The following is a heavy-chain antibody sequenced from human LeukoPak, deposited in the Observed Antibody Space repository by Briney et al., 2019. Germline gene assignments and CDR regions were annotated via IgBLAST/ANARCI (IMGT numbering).Heavy chain of an antibody. Sequence: SETLSLTCAVYGGSFSGYYWSWIRQPPGKGLEWIGEINHSGSTNYNPSLKSRVTISVDTSKNQFSLKLSSVTAADTAVYYCARGFQYYDYVWGSYRSLSFDYWGQGTLVTVSS. D-gene: IGHD3-16*02. CDR3: ARGFQYYDYVWGSYRSLSFDY. CDR1: GGSFSGYY. V-gene: IGHV4-34*01. CDR2: INHSGST. J-gene: IGHJ4*02.